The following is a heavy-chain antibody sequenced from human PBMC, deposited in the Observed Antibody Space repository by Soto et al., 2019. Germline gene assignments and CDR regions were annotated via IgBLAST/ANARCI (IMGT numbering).Heavy chain of an antibody. CDR2: IYYSGST. Sequence: SETLSLTRAVSGDSIIGIYHWAWIRQPPVRSLEWIGYIYYSGSTYYNPSLKSRVTISVDPSKNQFSLKLSSVTAADTAVYYCARGEMTTRDFDYWGQGTLVTVSS. D-gene: IGHD4-17*01. J-gene: IGHJ4*02. CDR1: GDSIIGIYH. CDR3: ARGEMTTRDFDY. V-gene: IGHV4-30-4*08.